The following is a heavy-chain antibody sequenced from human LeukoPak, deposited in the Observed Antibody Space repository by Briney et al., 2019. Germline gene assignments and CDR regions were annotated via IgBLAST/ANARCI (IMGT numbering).Heavy chain of an antibody. J-gene: IGHJ4*02. D-gene: IGHD1-26*01. CDR3: ARVFGIGIVGAPRFDY. CDR1: GGSISSHY. Sequence: SETLSLTCTVSGGSISSHYWSWIRQPPGKGLEWIGYIYYSGSTNYNPSLKRRVTISVDTSKNQFSLKLSSVTAADTAVYYCARVFGIGIVGAPRFDYWGQGTLVTVSS. CDR2: IYYSGST. V-gene: IGHV4-59*11.